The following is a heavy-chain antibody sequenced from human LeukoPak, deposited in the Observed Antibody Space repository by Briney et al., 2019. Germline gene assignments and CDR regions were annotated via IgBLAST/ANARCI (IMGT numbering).Heavy chain of an antibody. CDR2: IKQDGSEK. CDR1: GFTFSTYW. V-gene: IGHV3-7*01. Sequence: GGSLRLSCAASGFTFSTYWMSWVRQAPGKGLEWVANIKQDGSEKYYVDSVKGRFTISRDNAKNSLYLQMNSLRAEDTAVYYCARVTMVRGVTADYWGQGTLVTVSS. CDR3: ARVTMVRGVTADY. D-gene: IGHD3-10*01. J-gene: IGHJ4*02.